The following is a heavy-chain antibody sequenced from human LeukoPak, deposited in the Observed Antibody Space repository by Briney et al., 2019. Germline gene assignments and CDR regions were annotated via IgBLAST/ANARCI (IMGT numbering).Heavy chain of an antibody. V-gene: IGHV3-48*02. CDR3: ARVEPPDY. Sequence: PGGSLRLSWAASGFTFSSYSMNWVRQAPEKGLGWVSYISSSCSTIYYADSVKGRFTISRDNAKNSLYLQMNSLRDEDTAVYYCARVEPPDYWGQGTLVTVSS. J-gene: IGHJ4*02. CDR1: GFTFSSYS. CDR2: ISSSCSTI.